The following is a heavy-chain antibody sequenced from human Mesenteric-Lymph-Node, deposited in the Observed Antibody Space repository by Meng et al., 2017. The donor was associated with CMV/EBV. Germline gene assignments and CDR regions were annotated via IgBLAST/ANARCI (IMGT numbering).Heavy chain of an antibody. V-gene: IGHV3-23*01. CDR3: AKDVLSGVWHFDL. D-gene: IGHD7-27*01. J-gene: IGHJ2*01. CDR2: VVGGGGNP. CDR1: GVALRGYG. Sequence: SGVALRGYGLGWVRGAPGRGLEWVATVVGGGGNPYSAGSVSGRFTISRDNCRNTLCLESNRLRGEYTAVYYCAKDVLSGVWHFDLWGRGTLVTVSS.